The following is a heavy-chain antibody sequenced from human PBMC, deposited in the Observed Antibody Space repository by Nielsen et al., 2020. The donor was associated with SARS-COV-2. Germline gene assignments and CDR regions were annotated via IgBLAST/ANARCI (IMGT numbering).Heavy chain of an antibody. CDR1: GGSFSGYY. D-gene: IGHD3-10*01. CDR2: INHSGST. Sequence: SETLSLTCAVYGGSFSGYYWGWIRQPPGKGLEWIGEINHSGSTNYNPSLKSRVTISVDTSKNQFSLKLSSVTAADTAVYYCASVAQGVEEGNFDYWGQGTLVTVSS. CDR3: ASVAQGVEEGNFDY. V-gene: IGHV4-34*01. J-gene: IGHJ4*02.